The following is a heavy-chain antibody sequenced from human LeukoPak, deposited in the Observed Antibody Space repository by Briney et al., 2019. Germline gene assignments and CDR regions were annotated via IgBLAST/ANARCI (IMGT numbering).Heavy chain of an antibody. CDR3: VRDVGTSDAFDI. CDR2: IKQDGSEK. D-gene: IGHD1-1*01. J-gene: IGHJ3*02. V-gene: IGHV3-7*01. Sequence: GGSLRLSCAASGFTFSSYWMSWVRQAPGKGLEWLANIKQDGSEKYYVDSVKGRFTISRDNAKNSLYLQMNSLRAEDTAVYYCVRDVGTSDAFDIWGQGTMVIVSS. CDR1: GFTFSSYW.